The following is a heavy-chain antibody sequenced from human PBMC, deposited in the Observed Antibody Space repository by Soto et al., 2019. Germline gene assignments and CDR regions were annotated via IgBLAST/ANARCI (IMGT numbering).Heavy chain of an antibody. D-gene: IGHD2-15*01. V-gene: IGHV3-30-3*01. CDR2: ISYDGSNK. J-gene: IGHJ6*02. Sequence: QVQLVESGGGVVQPGRSLRLSCAASGFTFSSYAMHWVRQAPGKGLEWVAVISYDGSNKYYADSVKGRFTISRDNSKNARYLRTNGRSAEDTSVYYCARDAEAGYCSGGSCDRTYYYYYGMDFWGQGATVTVSS. CDR3: ARDAEAGYCSGGSCDRTYYYYYGMDF. CDR1: GFTFSSYA.